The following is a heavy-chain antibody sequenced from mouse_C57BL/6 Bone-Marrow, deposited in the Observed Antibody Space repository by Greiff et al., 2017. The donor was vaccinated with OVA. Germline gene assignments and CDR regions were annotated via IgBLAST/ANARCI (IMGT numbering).Heavy chain of an antibody. V-gene: IGHV7-3*01. D-gene: IGHD2-2*01. Sequence: EVNLVESGGGLVQPGGSLSLSCAASGFTFTDYYMSWVRQPPGKALEWLGFIRNKANGYTTEYSASVKGRFTISRDNSQSILYLQMNALRAEDSATYYCARYIGYLFDYWGQGTTLTVSS. CDR3: ARYIGYLFDY. CDR1: GFTFTDYY. CDR2: IRNKANGYTT. J-gene: IGHJ2*01.